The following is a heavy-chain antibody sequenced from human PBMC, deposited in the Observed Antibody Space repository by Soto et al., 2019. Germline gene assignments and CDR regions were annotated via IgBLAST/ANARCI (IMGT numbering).Heavy chain of an antibody. Sequence: SENLFPTCSGSGAAMNTYYWSWNRQPPGKGLEWIGYMDYSGRTQYKPSLGGRVPVSIAGSKKQFSLRLGSVTAADPAVYYCARGWPSSGYDPWGRGTLVTV. CDR3: ARGWPSSGYDP. J-gene: IGHJ5*02. V-gene: IGHV4-59*01. CDR2: MDYSGRT. CDR1: GAAMNTYY. D-gene: IGHD3-22*01.